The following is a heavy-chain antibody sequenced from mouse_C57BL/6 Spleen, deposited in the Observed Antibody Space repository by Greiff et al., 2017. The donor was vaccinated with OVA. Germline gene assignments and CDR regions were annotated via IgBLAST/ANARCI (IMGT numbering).Heavy chain of an antibody. CDR3: ARDYGSSPGYFDY. V-gene: IGHV3-6*01. Sequence: EVKLQESGPGLVKPSQSLSLTCSVTGYSITSGYYWNWIRQFPGNKLEWMGYISYDGSNNYNPSLKNRISITRDTSKNQFFLKLNSVTTEDTATYYCARDYGSSPGYFDYWGQGTTLTVSS. CDR1: GYSITSGYY. J-gene: IGHJ2*01. D-gene: IGHD1-1*01. CDR2: ISYDGSN.